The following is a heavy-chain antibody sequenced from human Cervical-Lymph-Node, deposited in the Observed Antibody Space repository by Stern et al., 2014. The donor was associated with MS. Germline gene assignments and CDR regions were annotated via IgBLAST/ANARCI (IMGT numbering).Heavy chain of an antibody. CDR2: IYYRGRP. V-gene: IGHV4-61*08. CDR3: ARSGYYGIDV. D-gene: IGHD1-26*01. J-gene: IGHJ6*02. CDR1: GDSVSSEDYY. Sequence: VQLVQSGPGLVRPSETLSLTCTASGDSVSSEDYYWSWIRQSPGKDLEWIGYIYYRGRPNYNPSLKSRLTISFDTSKNQFPLKLISVTAADTAVYYCARSGYYGIDVWGQGTTVIVSS.